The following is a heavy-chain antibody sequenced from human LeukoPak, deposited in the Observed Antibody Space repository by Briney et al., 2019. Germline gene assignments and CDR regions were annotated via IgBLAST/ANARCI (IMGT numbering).Heavy chain of an antibody. Sequence: GASVKVSCKASGGTFSSYAISWVRQAPGQGLEWMGRIIPILGIANYAQKFQGRVTITADKSTSTAYMELSSLRSEDTAVYYCARGEPETVGAEEGIAFDIWGQGTMVTVSS. CDR2: IIPILGIA. CDR3: ARGEPETVGAEEGIAFDI. J-gene: IGHJ3*02. CDR1: GGTFSSYA. D-gene: IGHD1-26*01. V-gene: IGHV1-69*04.